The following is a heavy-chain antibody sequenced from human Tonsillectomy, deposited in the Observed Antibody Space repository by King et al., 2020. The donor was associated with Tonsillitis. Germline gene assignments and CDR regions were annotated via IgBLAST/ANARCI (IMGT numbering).Heavy chain of an antibody. Sequence: VQLVESGGGLVQPGGSLRLSCAASGFTFSSYWMHWVRQAPGKGLVWVSRINSDGSSTSYADSVKGRFTISRDNAKNTLYLQMNSLRAEDTAVYYCARADDCGGXCHFDYWGQGTLVTVSX. CDR1: GFTFSSYW. CDR2: INSDGSST. J-gene: IGHJ4*02. CDR3: ARADDCGGXCHFDY. D-gene: IGHD2-21*01. V-gene: IGHV3-74*01.